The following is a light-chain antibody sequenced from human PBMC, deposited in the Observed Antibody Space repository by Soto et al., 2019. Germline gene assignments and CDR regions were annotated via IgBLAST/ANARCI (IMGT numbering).Light chain of an antibody. CDR2: KAT. CDR3: QEYETFSPWT. Sequence: DIQMTQSPSIVSASVGARVTITCRASQRIDTWLAWYQQKPGTAPKLLIYKATTLQSGVPSRFRGSGSGTEVTLAISSLEPDDFATYYCQEYETFSPWTGGQGTKVEVK. J-gene: IGKJ1*01. V-gene: IGKV1-5*03. CDR1: QRIDTW.